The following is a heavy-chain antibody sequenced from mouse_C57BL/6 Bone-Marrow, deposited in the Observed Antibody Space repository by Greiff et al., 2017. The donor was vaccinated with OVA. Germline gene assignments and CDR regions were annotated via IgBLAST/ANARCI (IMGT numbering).Heavy chain of an antibody. CDR2: INPSNGGT. Sequence: QVQLKQPGTELVKPGASVKLSCKASGYTFTSYWMHWVKQRPGQGLEWIGNINPSNGGTNYNEKFKSKATLTVDKSSSTAYMQLSSLTSEDSAVYYCARWGYRRSNYGIFDYWGQGTTLTVSS. D-gene: IGHD2-5*01. V-gene: IGHV1-53*01. CDR1: GYTFTSYW. CDR3: ARWGYRRSNYGIFDY. J-gene: IGHJ2*01.